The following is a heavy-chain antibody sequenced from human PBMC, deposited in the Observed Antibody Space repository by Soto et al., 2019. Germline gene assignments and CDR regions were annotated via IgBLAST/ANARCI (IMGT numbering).Heavy chain of an antibody. V-gene: IGHV4-30-4*01. Sequence: QVQLQESGPGLVKPSQTLSLTCTVSGGSISSGDYYWSWIRQPPGKGLEWIGYIYYSGSTYYNPSLKSRVTISVDTSKNQFSLKLSSVTAADTAVYYCASGGFMDYGDYVFDYWGQGTLVTVSS. CDR3: ASGGFMDYGDYVFDY. CDR2: IYYSGST. CDR1: GGSISSGDYY. D-gene: IGHD4-17*01. J-gene: IGHJ4*02.